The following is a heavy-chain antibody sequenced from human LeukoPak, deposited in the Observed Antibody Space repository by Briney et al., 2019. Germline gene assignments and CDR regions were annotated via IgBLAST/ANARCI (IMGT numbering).Heavy chain of an antibody. Sequence: GGSLRLSCAASGFTFSSYGMHWVRQAPGKGLEWVSFIYSDNTHYSDSMKGRFTISRDNSKNTLYLQMNSLRAEDTAVYYCARRAGAYSHPYDYWGQGTLVTVSS. V-gene: IGHV3-53*01. J-gene: IGHJ4*02. CDR3: ARRAGAYSHPYDY. CDR1: GFTFSSYG. D-gene: IGHD4/OR15-4a*01. CDR2: IYSDNT.